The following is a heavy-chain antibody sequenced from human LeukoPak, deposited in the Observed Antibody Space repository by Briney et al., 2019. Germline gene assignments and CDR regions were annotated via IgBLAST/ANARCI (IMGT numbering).Heavy chain of an antibody. J-gene: IGHJ6*02. V-gene: IGHV3-53*01. CDR3: ARDRGNMATIPYYYYYGMDV. CDR2: IYSGGST. CDR1: GFTVSSNY. D-gene: IGHD5-24*01. Sequence: GGSLRLSCAASGFTVSSNYMSWVRQAPGKGLEWVSVIYSGGSTYYADSVKGRFTISRDNSKNTLYLQMNSLRAEDTAVYYCARDRGNMATIPYYYYYGMDVWGQGTTVTVSS.